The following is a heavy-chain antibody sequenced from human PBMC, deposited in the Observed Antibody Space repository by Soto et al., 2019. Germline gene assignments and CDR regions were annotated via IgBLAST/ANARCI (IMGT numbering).Heavy chain of an antibody. CDR1: GDSISTVDYF. CDR3: ARGRYCLTGRCFPNWFDS. V-gene: IGHV4-30-4*01. Sequence: SETLSLTCSVSGDSISTVDYFWAWIRQPPGQALEYIGYIYKSATTYYNPSFESRVAISLDTSKSQFSLNVTSVTAADTAVYFCARGRYCLTGRCFPNWFDSWGQGTLGTAPQ. J-gene: IGHJ5*01. CDR2: IYKSATT. D-gene: IGHD2-15*01.